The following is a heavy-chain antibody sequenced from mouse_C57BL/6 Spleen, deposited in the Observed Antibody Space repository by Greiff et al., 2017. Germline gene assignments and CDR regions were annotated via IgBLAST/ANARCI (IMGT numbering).Heavy chain of an antibody. CDR2: IYPSDSET. J-gene: IGHJ2*01. CDR1: GYTFTSYW. CDR3: ARGSSGYLDY. D-gene: IGHD3-2*02. V-gene: IGHV1-61*01. Sequence: QVQLQQPVAELVRPGSSVKLSCKASGYTFTSYWMDWVKQRPGQGLEWIGNIYPSDSETHYNQKFKDKAALTVDKSSSTAYMQLSSLTSEDSAFYYCARGSSGYLDYWGQGTTLTVSS.